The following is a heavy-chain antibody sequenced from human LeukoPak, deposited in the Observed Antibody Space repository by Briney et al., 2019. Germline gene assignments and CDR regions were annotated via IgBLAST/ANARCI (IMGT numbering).Heavy chain of an antibody. D-gene: IGHD6-25*01. J-gene: IGHJ4*02. CDR3: AKTSGTWPSGPFDF. CDR2: IGHSGDDT. CDR1: GFTFSSYA. V-gene: IGHV3-23*01. Sequence: GGSLRLSCAASGFTFSSYAMSWVRQAPGKGLEWVSAIGHSGDDTYYADSVKGRFTIFRDNSKNTLYLQMNSLRAEDTAVYYCAKTSGTWPSGPFDFWGQGTLVTVSS.